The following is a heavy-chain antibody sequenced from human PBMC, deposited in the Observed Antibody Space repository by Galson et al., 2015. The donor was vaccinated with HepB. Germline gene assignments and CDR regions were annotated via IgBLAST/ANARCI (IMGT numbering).Heavy chain of an antibody. CDR3: ARVADADYGDHTHFDS. J-gene: IGHJ4*02. CDR2: ISSSSTYT. Sequence: SLRLSCAASGFTFSDYCMSWIRQAPGKGLEWVSYISSSSTYTNYADSVKGRFTISRDNAKKSLYLQINSLRAEDTAVYYCARVADADYGDHTHFDSWGQGTLVTVSS. D-gene: IGHD4-17*01. V-gene: IGHV3-11*06. CDR1: GFTFSDYC.